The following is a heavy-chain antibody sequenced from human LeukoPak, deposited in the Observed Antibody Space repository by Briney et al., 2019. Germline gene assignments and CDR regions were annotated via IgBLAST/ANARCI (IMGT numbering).Heavy chain of an antibody. J-gene: IGHJ6*03. Sequence: GGSLRLSCAASGLTFSNYNMNWVRQAPGKGLEWVSSISTSGSYIYYANSMKGRFTISRDNARNSLYLQMNSLTAEDTAVYYCARDPYSGAYGNTYYYYMDVWGKGTTVTISS. CDR1: GLTFSNYN. CDR2: ISTSGSYI. D-gene: IGHD1-26*01. V-gene: IGHV3-21*01. CDR3: ARDPYSGAYGNTYYYYMDV.